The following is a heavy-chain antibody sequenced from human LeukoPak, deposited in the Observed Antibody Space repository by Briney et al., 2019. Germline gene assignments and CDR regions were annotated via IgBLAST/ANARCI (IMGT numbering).Heavy chain of an antibody. V-gene: IGHV3-7*01. Sequence: GGSLRLSCAASGFTFTSSWMCWVRQAPGKGLEWLANINEAGSVTNYVHSVRGRFTISRNNAKNSLYLQMNSLRVEDTAVYYCATDSGYNAFDVWGQGTMVSVSS. CDR2: INEAGSVT. J-gene: IGHJ3*01. D-gene: IGHD5-12*01. CDR3: ATDSGYNAFDV. CDR1: GFTFTSSW.